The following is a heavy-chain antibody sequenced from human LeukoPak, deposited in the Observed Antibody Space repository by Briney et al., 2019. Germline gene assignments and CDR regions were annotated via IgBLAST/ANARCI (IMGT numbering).Heavy chain of an antibody. Sequence: GGSLRLSCAASGFTFSKDWMKGVRRAPGKGGEGVAKIKEDGSEKNYAESVKGGLTISRDKAKKRLYLQMKSVRAEDTAVYYCVRETQSGITDFDYWGQGTPVTVPS. CDR3: VRETQSGITDFDY. D-gene: IGHD1-14*01. CDR1: GFTFSKDW. J-gene: IGHJ4*02. CDR2: IKEDGSEK. V-gene: IGHV3-7*01.